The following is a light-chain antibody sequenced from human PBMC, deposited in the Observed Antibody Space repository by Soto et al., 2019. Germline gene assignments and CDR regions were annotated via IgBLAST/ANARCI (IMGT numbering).Light chain of an antibody. Sequence: EIVMTQSPATLSMSPGERATLSCRASQSVSSTSLAWYQQKPGQAPGLLIYDTSTRASGVPDRFSGSGSGTEFTLTISRLEPEDFAVYYCQQYGTSPQTFGQGTKVDIK. CDR2: DTS. V-gene: IGKV3-20*01. J-gene: IGKJ1*01. CDR3: QQYGTSPQT. CDR1: QSVSSTS.